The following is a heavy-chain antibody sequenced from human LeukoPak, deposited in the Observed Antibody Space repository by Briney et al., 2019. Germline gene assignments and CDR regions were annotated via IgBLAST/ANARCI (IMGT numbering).Heavy chain of an antibody. CDR2: ISGSGGST. J-gene: IGHJ6*03. CDR3: ARVMGNYGSGSYPLEYYYYMDV. CDR1: GFTFSSYA. V-gene: IGHV3-23*01. Sequence: PGRSLRLSCAASGFTFSSYAMSWVRQAPGKGLEWVSAISGSGGSTYYADSVKGRFTISRDNSKNTLYLQMNSLRAEDTAVYYCARVMGNYGSGSYPLEYYYYMDVWGKGTTVTVSS. D-gene: IGHD3-10*01.